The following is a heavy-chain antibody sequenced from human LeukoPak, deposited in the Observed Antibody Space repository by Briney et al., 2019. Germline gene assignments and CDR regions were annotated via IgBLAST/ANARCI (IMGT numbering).Heavy chain of an antibody. CDR2: ISWNSGSI. CDR1: GFTFDDYA. V-gene: IGHV3-9*01. CDR3: ARGPAIAVAAPIEY. Sequence: PGGSLRLSCAASGFTFDDYAMHWVRQAPGKGLEWASGISWNSGSIGYADSVRGRFTISRDNSKNTLYLQMNSLRAEDTAVYYCARGPAIAVAAPIEYWGQGTLVTVSS. D-gene: IGHD6-19*01. J-gene: IGHJ4*02.